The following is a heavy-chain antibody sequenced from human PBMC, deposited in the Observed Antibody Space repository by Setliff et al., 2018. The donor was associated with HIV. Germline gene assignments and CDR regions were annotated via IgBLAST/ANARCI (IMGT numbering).Heavy chain of an antibody. J-gene: IGHJ6*03. CDR3: ARGRQFPFWSAYMHMDV. CDR2: IDHSGST. D-gene: IGHD3-3*01. Sequence: SETLSLTCAVYGGSFSNYYWTWIRQTPGEGLEWIGEIDHSGSTKYNPSLKSRVAISVDTSKNQFSLKVNSVTAADTAIYYCARGRQFPFWSAYMHMDVWGKGTSVTVSS. CDR1: GGSFSNYY. V-gene: IGHV4-34*01.